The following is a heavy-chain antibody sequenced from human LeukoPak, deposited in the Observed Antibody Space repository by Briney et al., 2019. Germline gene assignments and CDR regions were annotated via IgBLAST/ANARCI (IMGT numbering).Heavy chain of an antibody. CDR2: ISSSSSYI. J-gene: IGHJ1*01. V-gene: IGHV3-21*05. CDR3: ARAAALRAEYFQH. CDR1: GFTFSSYY. Sequence: GGSLRLSCAASGFTFSSYYMNWVRQAPGKGLEWVSYISSSSSYIYYADSVKGRFTISRDNAKNSLYLQMNSLRAEDTAVYYCARAAALRAEYFQHWGQGTLVTVSS. D-gene: IGHD2-15*01.